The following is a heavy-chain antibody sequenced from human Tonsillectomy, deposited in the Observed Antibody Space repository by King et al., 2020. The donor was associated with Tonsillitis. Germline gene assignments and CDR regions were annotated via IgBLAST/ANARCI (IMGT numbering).Heavy chain of an antibody. CDR3: ATSGLADYFIDY. J-gene: IGHJ4*02. CDR1: GFTFSTYS. V-gene: IGHV3-21*01. Sequence: QLVQSGGGLVKPGGSLRLSCAASGFTFSTYSLNWVRQAPGKGLEWVSSISSKTGSIYYADSVKGRFTISRDNAKNSLYLQMNSLRAEDTAVYYCATSGLADYFIDYWGQGTLVTVSS. D-gene: IGHD2/OR15-2a*01. CDR2: ISSKTGSI.